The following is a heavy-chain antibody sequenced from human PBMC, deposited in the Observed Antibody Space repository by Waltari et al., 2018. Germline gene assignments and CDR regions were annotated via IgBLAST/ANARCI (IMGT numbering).Heavy chain of an antibody. V-gene: IGHV4-59*01. CDR1: GGSISTYY. J-gene: IGHJ6*03. CDR2: VYYTGTT. D-gene: IGHD6-13*01. Sequence: QVELQESGPGLVKASETLSLTCTVSGGSISTYYWSWIRQPPGKGLEYIGYVYYTGTTNHNPSLKNRVTISLDTSKNQFSLKVNSVTAADTAVYYCARADSSTAYFYYYMDVWGTGTTVTVSS. CDR3: ARADSSTAYFYYYMDV.